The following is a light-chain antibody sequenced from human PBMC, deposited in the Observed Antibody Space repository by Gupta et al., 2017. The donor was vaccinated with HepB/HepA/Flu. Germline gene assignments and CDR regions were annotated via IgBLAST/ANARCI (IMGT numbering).Light chain of an antibody. CDR3: QQYNKWPPTWT. Sequence: EIVMTQSPATLSVSPGERASLSCRASQSVRSNLAWYQQKPGQAPRLLIYGISTRATGIPARFSGSGSGTEFTLTISSLQSEDFAVYYCQQYNKWPPTWTLGQGTKVEIK. CDR1: QSVRSN. J-gene: IGKJ1*01. CDR2: GIS. V-gene: IGKV3-15*01.